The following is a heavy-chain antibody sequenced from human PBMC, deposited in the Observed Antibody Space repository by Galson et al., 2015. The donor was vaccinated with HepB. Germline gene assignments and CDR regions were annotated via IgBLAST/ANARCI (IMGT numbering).Heavy chain of an antibody. CDR2: INAANGNT. V-gene: IGHV1-3*01. Sequence: SVKVSCKASGYSFSDYAMHWVRQAPGQRLESMGWINAANGNTKYSQKFQGRVTITRDTSASTAYVELSSLRSEDTAVYYCARVTIFGVVSFDYWGQGTLVTVSS. CDR1: GYSFSDYA. J-gene: IGHJ4*02. D-gene: IGHD3-3*01. CDR3: ARVTIFGVVSFDY.